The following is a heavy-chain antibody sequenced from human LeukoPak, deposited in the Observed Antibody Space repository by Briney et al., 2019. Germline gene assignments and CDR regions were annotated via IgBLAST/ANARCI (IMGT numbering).Heavy chain of an antibody. Sequence: ASVKVSCKASGYTFTSYGISWVRQAPGQGLEWMGWINPNSGGTNYAQKFQGRVTMTRDTSISTAYMELSSLRSEDTAVYYCARVLKRTSSSIGYWGQGTLVTVSS. V-gene: IGHV1-2*02. D-gene: IGHD6-6*01. J-gene: IGHJ4*02. CDR1: GYTFTSYG. CDR2: INPNSGGT. CDR3: ARVLKRTSSSIGY.